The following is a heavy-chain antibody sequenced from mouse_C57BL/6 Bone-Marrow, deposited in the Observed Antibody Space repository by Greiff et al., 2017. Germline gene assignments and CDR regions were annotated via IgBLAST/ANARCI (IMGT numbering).Heavy chain of an antibody. CDR2: SDT. D-gene: IGHD1-1*01. CDR3: ARGDYGSSGYYFDY. Sequence: SDTHYNQKFKDKATLTVDKSSSTAYMQLSSLTSEDSAVYYWARGDYGSSGYYFDYWGQGTTLTVSS. V-gene: IGHV1-52*01. J-gene: IGHJ2*01.